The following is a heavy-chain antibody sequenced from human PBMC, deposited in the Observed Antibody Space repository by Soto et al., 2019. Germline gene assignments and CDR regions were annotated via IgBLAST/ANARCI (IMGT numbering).Heavy chain of an antibody. V-gene: IGHV3-23*01. D-gene: IGHD5-12*01. CDR2: LSGGGDST. J-gene: IGHJ4*02. CDR3: ATGLRSVYGPFDS. Sequence: EVQLLESGGGLVQPGGSLRLSCAASGFMFSSYAMTWVRQAPGKGLEWVSALSGGGDSTYYAPSVRGRFAISRDNSKNTLYLQMNSLRAEDTAVYYCATGLRSVYGPFDSWGQRTLVTVSS. CDR1: GFMFSSYA.